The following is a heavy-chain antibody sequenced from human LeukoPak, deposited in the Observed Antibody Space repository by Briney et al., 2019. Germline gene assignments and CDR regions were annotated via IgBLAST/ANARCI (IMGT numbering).Heavy chain of an antibody. Sequence: GGSLRLSCAASGFTFNTYWMSWVREAPGKGLEWVANIKEDESEKYYVDSVKGRFTISRDNSKNTLYLQMNSLRAEDTAVYYCARDNAYSGSYTAFDIWGQGTMVTVSS. J-gene: IGHJ3*02. D-gene: IGHD1-26*01. V-gene: IGHV3-7*01. CDR3: ARDNAYSGSYTAFDI. CDR2: IKEDESEK. CDR1: GFTFNTYW.